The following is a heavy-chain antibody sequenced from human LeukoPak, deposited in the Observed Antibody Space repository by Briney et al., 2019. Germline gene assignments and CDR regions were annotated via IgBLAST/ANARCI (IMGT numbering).Heavy chain of an antibody. V-gene: IGHV4-59*08. CDR2: IYYSGST. J-gene: IGHJ3*02. CDR3: ARLVPIAVAGRAFDI. CDR1: GGSISSYY. D-gene: IGHD6-19*01. Sequence: PSETLSLTCTVSGGSISSYYWSWIRQPPGKGLEWIGYIYYSGSTNYNPSLKSRVTISVDTSKNQFSLKLSSVTAADTAVYYCARLVPIAVAGRAFDIWGQGTMVTVSS.